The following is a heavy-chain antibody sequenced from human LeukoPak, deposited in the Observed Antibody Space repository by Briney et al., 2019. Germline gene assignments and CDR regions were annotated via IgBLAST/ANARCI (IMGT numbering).Heavy chain of an antibody. CDR2: ISGSGGTT. CDR3: AKVSGGGLYYDGMDV. V-gene: IGHV3-23*01. Sequence: GGSLRLSCAASGFTFNNYAMNWVRQAPGKGLEWVSVISGSGGTTYYADSVKGRFTISRDSSKNTLYLQMNSLRAEDTAVYYCAKVSGGGLYYDGMDVWGQGTTVTISS. CDR1: GFTFNNYA. J-gene: IGHJ6*02. D-gene: IGHD1-14*01.